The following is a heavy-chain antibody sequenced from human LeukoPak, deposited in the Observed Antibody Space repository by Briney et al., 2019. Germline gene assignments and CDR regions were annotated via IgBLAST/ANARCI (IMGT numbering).Heavy chain of an antibody. J-gene: IGHJ5*02. V-gene: IGHV3-30-3*01. CDR3: ARNSKNRIAAAANWFDP. CDR1: GFTFSSYA. Sequence: GRSLRLSCAASGFTFSSYAMHWVRQAPGKGLEWVAVISYDGSNKYYADSVKGRFTISRDNSKNTLYLQMNSLRAEDTAVYYCARNSKNRIAAAANWFDPWGQGTLVTVSS. D-gene: IGHD6-13*01. CDR2: ISYDGSNK.